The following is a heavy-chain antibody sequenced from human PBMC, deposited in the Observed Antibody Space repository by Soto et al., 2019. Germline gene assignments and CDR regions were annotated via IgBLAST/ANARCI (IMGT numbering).Heavy chain of an antibody. CDR2: INAGNGNT. V-gene: IGHV1-3*01. D-gene: IGHD1-26*01. Sequence: QVQLVQSGAEVKKPGASVKVSCKASGYTFTSYAMHWVRQAPGQRLEWMGWINAGNGNTKYSQKFQGRVTITRDTTASTAYMELSSLRSEDTAVYYCARGGCLCWDFGLWGRGTLVTVSS. J-gene: IGHJ2*01. CDR3: ARGGCLCWDFGL. CDR1: GYTFTSYA.